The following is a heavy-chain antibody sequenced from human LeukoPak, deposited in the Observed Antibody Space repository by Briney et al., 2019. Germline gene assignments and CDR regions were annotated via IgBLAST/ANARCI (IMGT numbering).Heavy chain of an antibody. J-gene: IGHJ4*02. D-gene: IGHD6-13*01. CDR1: EFTFSTYG. CDR3: AKDRYSDLNTIDY. CDR2: ISYDGSYK. Sequence: PGGSLRLSCAASEFTFSTYGMHWVRQAPGKGLEWVAVISYDGSYKFYADSVKGRFTISRDNSKSTLYLQMNSLRAEDTAVYYCAKDRYSDLNTIDYWGQGTLVTVSS. V-gene: IGHV3-30*18.